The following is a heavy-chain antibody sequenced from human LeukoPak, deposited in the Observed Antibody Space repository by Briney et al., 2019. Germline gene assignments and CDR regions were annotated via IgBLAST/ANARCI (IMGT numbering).Heavy chain of an antibody. D-gene: IGHD3-10*01. CDR1: GYTFTGYY. Sequence: GASVKVSCKASGYTFTGYYMHWVRQAPGQGLEWMGWISAYNGNTNYAQKLQGRVTMTTDTSTSTAYMELRSLRSDDTAVYYCARDLAGFALRPSNFDYWGQGTLVTVSS. CDR2: ISAYNGNT. V-gene: IGHV1-18*04. CDR3: ARDLAGFALRPSNFDY. J-gene: IGHJ4*02.